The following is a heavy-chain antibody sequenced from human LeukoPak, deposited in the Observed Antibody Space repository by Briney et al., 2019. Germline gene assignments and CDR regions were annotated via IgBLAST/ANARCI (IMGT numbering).Heavy chain of an antibody. J-gene: IGHJ4*02. CDR2: IYYSGST. Sequence: PSETLSLTCTVSGGSISSYYWSWIRQPPGKGLEWIGYIYYSGSTYYNPSLKSRVTISVDTSKNQFSLKLSSVTAADTAVYYCARGDTAMVRRVDYWGQGTLVTVSS. CDR3: ARGDTAMVRRVDY. CDR1: GGSISSYY. V-gene: IGHV4-59*08. D-gene: IGHD5-18*01.